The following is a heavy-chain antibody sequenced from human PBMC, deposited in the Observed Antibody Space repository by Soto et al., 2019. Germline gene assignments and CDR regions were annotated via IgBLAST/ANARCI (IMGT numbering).Heavy chain of an antibody. CDR3: ASSSGDLDVHGTDI. CDR1: GFTFSRYA. D-gene: IGHD3-10*01. CDR2: VTGGGHTT. Sequence: PGGSLRLSCAASGFTFSRYAMSWVRQAPGKGLEWVSTVTGGGHTTYNADSVNGRFTISRDNSKNTLYLQMNNLRAEDTAIYYCASSSGDLDVHGTDIWGPGTTVTVSS. V-gene: IGHV3-23*01. J-gene: IGHJ6*02.